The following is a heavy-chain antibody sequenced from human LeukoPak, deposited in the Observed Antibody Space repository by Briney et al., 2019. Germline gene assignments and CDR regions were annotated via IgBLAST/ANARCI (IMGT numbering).Heavy chain of an antibody. V-gene: IGHV4-59*01. Sequence: SETLSLTCTVSGDSITDYFWTWIRQPPGKGLQWIGYVYYSGTTIFNPSLKSRVTISVDTSKNQFSLNLSSVTAADTAVYYCARSDYYDSSGYFAGGDWFDPWGQGTLVTVSS. CDR2: VYYSGTT. CDR3: ARSDYYDSSGYFAGGDWFDP. J-gene: IGHJ5*02. D-gene: IGHD3-22*01. CDR1: GDSITDYF.